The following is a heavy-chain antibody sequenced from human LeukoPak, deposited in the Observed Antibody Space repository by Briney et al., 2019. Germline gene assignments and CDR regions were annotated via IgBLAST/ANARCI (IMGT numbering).Heavy chain of an antibody. CDR1: GFTFSSYG. V-gene: IGHV3-33*01. CDR3: TGGSDKVLSGEYCYCMDV. J-gene: IGHJ6*03. D-gene: IGHD2/OR15-2a*01. CDR2: IWYDGSNK. Sequence: GGSLRLSCAASGFTFSSYGMHWVRQAPGKGLEWVAVIWYDGSNKYYADSVKGRFTISRDNSKNTLYLQMNSLRAEDTAVYYCTGGSDKVLSGEYCYCMDVWGKGTTVTVSS.